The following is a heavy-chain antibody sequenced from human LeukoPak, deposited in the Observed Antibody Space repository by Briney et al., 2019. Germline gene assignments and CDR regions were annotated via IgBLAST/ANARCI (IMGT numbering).Heavy chain of an antibody. CDR1: GFTFSDYY. CDR3: ARDNRWLDLVSAGNWFDP. D-gene: IGHD6-19*01. Sequence: GGSLRLSCAASGFTFSDYYMSWIRQAPGKGLEWVSYISSSGSTIYYADSVKGRFTISRDNAKNSLYLQMNSLRAEDTAVYYCARDNRWLDLVSAGNWFDPWGQGTLVTVSS. J-gene: IGHJ5*02. CDR2: ISSSGSTI. V-gene: IGHV3-11*04.